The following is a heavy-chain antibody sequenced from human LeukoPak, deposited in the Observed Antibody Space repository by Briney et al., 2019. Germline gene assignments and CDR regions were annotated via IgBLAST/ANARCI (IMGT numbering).Heavy chain of an antibody. CDR3: AREYYDFWSGYRSFDY. J-gene: IGHJ4*02. V-gene: IGHV3-7*01. CDR1: GFTFSSHA. D-gene: IGHD3-3*01. Sequence: GGSLRLSCAASGFTFSSHAMHWVRQAPGKGLEWVANIKQDGSEKYYVDSVKGRFTISRDNAKNSLYLQMNSLRAEDTAAYYCAREYYDFWSGYRSFDYWGQGTLVTVSS. CDR2: IKQDGSEK.